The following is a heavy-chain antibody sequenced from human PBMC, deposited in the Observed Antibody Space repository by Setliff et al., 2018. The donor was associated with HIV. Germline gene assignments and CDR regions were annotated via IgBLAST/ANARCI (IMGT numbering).Heavy chain of an antibody. CDR1: GFTFNNYW. CDR2: INQDGSEK. CDR3: ARKLQPGYGMDV. D-gene: IGHD5-18*01. Sequence: GSLRLSCAASGFTFNNYWMAWVRQAPGKGLEWVGNINQDGSEKNYVDSVKGRFTISRDNTKNSLYLQMDSLRAEDTTVYYCARKLQPGYGMDVWGQGTTVTVSS. V-gene: IGHV3-7*01. J-gene: IGHJ6*02.